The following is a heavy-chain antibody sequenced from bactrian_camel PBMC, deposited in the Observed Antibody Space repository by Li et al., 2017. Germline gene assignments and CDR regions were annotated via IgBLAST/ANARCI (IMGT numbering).Heavy chain of an antibody. Sequence: VQLVESGGGSVQAGGSLRLSCAASGYTVSSNCMGWFRQAPGKAREGIAGTDRTGRGTYYAGSVKGRFTISQDSAKNTVHLQMNSLRPEDTAMYYCAAALFSGGHYSASYKYWGQGTQVTVS. CDR2: TDRTGRGT. CDR3: AAALFSGGHYSASYKY. D-gene: IGHD2*01. CDR1: GYTVSSNC. J-gene: IGHJ4*01. V-gene: IGHV3S40*01.